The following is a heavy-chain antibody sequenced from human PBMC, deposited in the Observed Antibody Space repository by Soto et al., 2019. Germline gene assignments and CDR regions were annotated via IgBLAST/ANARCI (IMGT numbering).Heavy chain of an antibody. CDR2: INPSGGST. Sequence: GASVKVSCKASGYTFTSYYMHWVRQAPGQGLEWMGIINPSGGSTSYAQKFQGRVTMTRDTSTSTVYMELSSLRSEDTAVYYCARDLFEAETPLRDCSGGSCWALDYWGQGTLVTVSS. CDR3: ARDLFEAETPLRDCSGGSCWALDY. CDR1: GYTFTSYY. D-gene: IGHD2-15*01. J-gene: IGHJ4*02. V-gene: IGHV1-46*01.